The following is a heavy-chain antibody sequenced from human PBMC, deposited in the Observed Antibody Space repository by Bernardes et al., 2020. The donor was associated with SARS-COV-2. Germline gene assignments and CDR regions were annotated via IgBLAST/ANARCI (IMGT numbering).Heavy chain of an antibody. D-gene: IGHD6-19*01. J-gene: IGHJ6*02. CDR3: ARADFSGWDPDYGLDV. CDR1: GFTFSSYA. V-gene: IGHV3-23*01. CDR2: ISGSGGST. Sequence: GGSLRLSCAASGFTFSSYAMSWVRQAPGKGLEWVSAISGSGGSTYYADSVKGRFTISRDNSKNTLYLQMNSLRAEDTAVYYCARADFSGWDPDYGLDVWGQGTTVTVSS.